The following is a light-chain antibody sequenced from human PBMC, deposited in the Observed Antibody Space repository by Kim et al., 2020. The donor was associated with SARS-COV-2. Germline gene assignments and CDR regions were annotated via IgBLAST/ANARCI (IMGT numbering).Light chain of an antibody. CDR1: QSVSND. V-gene: IGKV3-15*01. J-gene: IGKJ4*01. Sequence: EIVMTQSPATLSVAPGERATLSCRASQSVSNDLAWYQQKPGKAPRLLIYAASTRATGIPARFSGSGSETDFTLTISSLQSEDSAVYYCQHYNNWSGTFGGGTKVDIK. CDR3: QHYNNWSGT. CDR2: AAS.